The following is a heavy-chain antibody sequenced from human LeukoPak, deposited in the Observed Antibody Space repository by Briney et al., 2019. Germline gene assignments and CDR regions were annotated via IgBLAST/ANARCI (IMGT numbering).Heavy chain of an antibody. V-gene: IGHV4-39*07. CDR3: AREGGHYDFWSGYYREKHRGYFDY. J-gene: IGHJ4*02. CDR2: IYYSGST. CDR1: GGSISSSSYY. Sequence: SETLSLTCTVSGGSISSSSYYWGWIRQPPGKGLEWIGSIYYSGSTYYNPSLKSRVTISVDTSKNQFSLKLSSVTAADTAVYYCAREGGHYDFWSGYYREKHRGYFDYWGQGTLVTVSS. D-gene: IGHD3-3*01.